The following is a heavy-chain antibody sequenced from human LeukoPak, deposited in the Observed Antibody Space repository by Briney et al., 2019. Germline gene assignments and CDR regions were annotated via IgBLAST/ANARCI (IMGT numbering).Heavy chain of an antibody. J-gene: IGHJ5*02. Sequence: SETLSLTYAVYGGSFSGYYWSWIRQPPGKGLEWIGEINHSGSTNYNPSLKSRVTISVDTSKNQFSLKLSSVTAADTAVYYCARLSYIHNWFDPWGQGTLVTVSS. D-gene: IGHD1-26*01. CDR1: GGSFSGYY. V-gene: IGHV4-34*01. CDR2: INHSGST. CDR3: ARLSYIHNWFDP.